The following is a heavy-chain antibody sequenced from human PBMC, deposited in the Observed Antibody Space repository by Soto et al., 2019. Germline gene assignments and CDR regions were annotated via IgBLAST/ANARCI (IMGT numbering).Heavy chain of an antibody. V-gene: IGHV1-69*12. J-gene: IGHJ2*01. Sequence: QVQLVQSGAEVKKPGSSVKVSCKASGGTFSSYTINWVRQAPGQGLEWMGGIIPMFGTTNYAQKFQGRVTIPADQTTTTAYMQLSSLRSEDTAVYYCAIAYCGGDCYAAYYWYFDLWGRGTLVTVSS. CDR1: GGTFSSYT. CDR2: IIPMFGTT. CDR3: AIAYCGGDCYAAYYWYFDL. D-gene: IGHD2-21*02.